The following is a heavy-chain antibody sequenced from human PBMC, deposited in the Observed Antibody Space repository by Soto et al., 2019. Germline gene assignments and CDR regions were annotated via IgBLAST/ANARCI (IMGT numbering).Heavy chain of an antibody. V-gene: IGHV3-23*01. CDR1: GFTVSSYD. D-gene: IGHD4-17*01. CDR2: ISGSGGST. Sequence: PGESLRLSCAASGFTVSSYDMSWVRQAPGKGLEWVSAISGSGGSTYYADSVKGRFTISRDNSKNAVFLQMSSLRPDDTAVYYCVKLAEYGVDEGWGLGTLVTVSS. J-gene: IGHJ4*02. CDR3: VKLAEYGVDEG.